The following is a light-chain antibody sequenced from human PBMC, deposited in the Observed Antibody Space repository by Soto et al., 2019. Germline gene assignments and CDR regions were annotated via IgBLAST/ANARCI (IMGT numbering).Light chain of an antibody. CDR3: QQYDNWPWT. Sequence: EIVMTQSPATLSVSPGGRATLSCRASQSISDTLAWYQQKPGQAPRLLIYGASRRATGVPARFSGSGSGTDFTLTISSLQSEDFAVYYYQQYDNWPWTFGQGTKVEI. V-gene: IGKV3-15*01. J-gene: IGKJ1*01. CDR2: GAS. CDR1: QSISDT.